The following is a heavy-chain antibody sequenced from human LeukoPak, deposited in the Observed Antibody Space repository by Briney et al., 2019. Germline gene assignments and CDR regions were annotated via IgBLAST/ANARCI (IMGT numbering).Heavy chain of an antibody. V-gene: IGHV3-30*18. Sequence: GGSLRLSCAASGFTFSSYGMHWVRQAPGKGLEWVAVISYDGSNKYYADSVKGRFTIPRDNSKNTLCLQMNSLRAEDTAVYYCAKFSSGWYLGYFQHWGQGTLVTVSS. J-gene: IGHJ1*01. CDR2: ISYDGSNK. D-gene: IGHD6-19*01. CDR3: AKFSSGWYLGYFQH. CDR1: GFTFSSYG.